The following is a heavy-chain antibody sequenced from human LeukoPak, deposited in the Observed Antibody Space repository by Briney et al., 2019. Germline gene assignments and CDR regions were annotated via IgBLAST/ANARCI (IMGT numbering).Heavy chain of an antibody. D-gene: IGHD3-10*01. J-gene: IGHJ4*02. Sequence: SVKVSCKASGGTFSSYAISWVRQAPGQGLEWMGRIIPILGIANYAQKFQGRVTMTRDTSISTAYMELSRLRSDDTAVYYCASLWFGDRDHDYWGQGTLVTVSS. CDR3: ASLWFGDRDHDY. CDR2: IIPILGIA. V-gene: IGHV1-69*04. CDR1: GGTFSSYA.